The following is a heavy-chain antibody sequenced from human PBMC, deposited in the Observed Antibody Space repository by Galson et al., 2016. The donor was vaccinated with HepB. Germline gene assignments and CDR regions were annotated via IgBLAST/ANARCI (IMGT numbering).Heavy chain of an antibody. CDR1: SGSMRSYY. D-gene: IGHD2-21*02. J-gene: IGHJ4*02. Sequence: SETLSLTCTVSSGSMRSYYWSWIRQPPGKGLEWIGCIFYSGSTNHNPSLKSRVTISFDTSKNQFPLKLSSVSAADTAVYYCARGGDPDYFDLWGQGTLVTVSS. CDR3: ARGGDPDYFDL. CDR2: IFYSGST. V-gene: IGHV4-59*01.